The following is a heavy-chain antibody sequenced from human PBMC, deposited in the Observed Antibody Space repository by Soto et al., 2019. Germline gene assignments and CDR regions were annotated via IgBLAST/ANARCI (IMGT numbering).Heavy chain of an antibody. D-gene: IGHD3-9*01. J-gene: IGHJ4*02. Sequence: PGGSLRLSCAASGFTFSSYAMHWVRQAPGKGLEWVALISYDGSDKDYADSVKGRFTISRDNSRNTLFLQMNSLRAEDTAVYYCARAAYYDILTGPDYWGQGTLVTVSS. CDR3: ARAAYYDILTGPDY. V-gene: IGHV3-30-3*01. CDR2: ISYDGSDK. CDR1: GFTFSSYA.